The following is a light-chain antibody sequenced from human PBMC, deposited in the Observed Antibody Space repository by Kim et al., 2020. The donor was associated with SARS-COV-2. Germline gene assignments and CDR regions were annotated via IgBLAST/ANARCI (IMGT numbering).Light chain of an antibody. V-gene: IGKV3-11*01. CDR2: DAS. Sequence: EIVLTQSPATLSLSPGERATLSCRASQSVSSLLAWYQQKPGQAPRLLIYDASNRATGIPARFSGSGSGTDFTLTISSLETEDFAVYYCQQNSTSPITFGEGTRLEIK. CDR1: QSVSSL. J-gene: IGKJ5*01. CDR3: QQNSTSPIT.